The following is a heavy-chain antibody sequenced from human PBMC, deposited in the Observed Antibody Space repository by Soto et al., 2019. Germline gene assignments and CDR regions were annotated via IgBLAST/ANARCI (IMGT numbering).Heavy chain of an antibody. V-gene: IGHV1-69*13. D-gene: IGHD5-18*01. Sequence: ASVKVSCKASGGTFSSYAISWVRQAPGQGLEWMGGIIPIFGTANYAQKFQGRVTITADESTSTAYMELSSLRSEDTAVYYFSRGPLVTAMVLGYYYYGMDVWGQGTTVTVSS. CDR3: SRGPLVTAMVLGYYYYGMDV. CDR1: GGTFSSYA. CDR2: IIPIFGTA. J-gene: IGHJ6*02.